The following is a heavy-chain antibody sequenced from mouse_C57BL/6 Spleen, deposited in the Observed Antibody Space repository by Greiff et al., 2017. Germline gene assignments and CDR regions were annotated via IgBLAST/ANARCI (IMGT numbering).Heavy chain of an antibody. Sequence: VQLQESDAELVKPGASVKISCKVSGYTFTDHTIHWMKQRPEQGLEWIGYIYPRDGSTKYNEKFKGKATLTADKSSSTAYMQLNSLTSEDSAVYCCARDDYDAGYYFDYWGQGTTLTVSS. CDR2: IYPRDGST. V-gene: IGHV1-78*01. D-gene: IGHD2-4*01. CDR3: ARDDYDAGYYFDY. J-gene: IGHJ2*01. CDR1: GYTFTDHT.